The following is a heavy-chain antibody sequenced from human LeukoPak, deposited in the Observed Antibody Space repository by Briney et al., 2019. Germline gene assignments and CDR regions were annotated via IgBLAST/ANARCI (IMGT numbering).Heavy chain of an antibody. J-gene: IGHJ3*02. V-gene: IGHV1-69*06. Sequence: GASVKVSCKASGGTFSSYAISWVRQAPGQGLEWMGGIIPIFGTANYAQKFQGGVTMTEDTSTDTAYTELSSLRSEDTAVYYCATQGVVKPTKQISLNAFDIWGQGTMVTVSS. CDR3: ATQGVVKPTKQISLNAFDI. D-gene: IGHD1/OR15-1a*01. CDR1: GGTFSSYA. CDR2: IIPIFGTA.